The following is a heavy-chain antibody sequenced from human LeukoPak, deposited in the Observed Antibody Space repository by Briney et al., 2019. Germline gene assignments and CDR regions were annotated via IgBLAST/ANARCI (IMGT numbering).Heavy chain of an antibody. CDR3: ARVAQPGTAGVRGVMPYDY. CDR1: RGTFSSYA. V-gene: IGHV1-69*06. D-gene: IGHD3-10*01. J-gene: IGHJ4*02. Sequence: ASVKVSCKASRGTFSSYAISWVRQAPGQGLEWMGRIIPIFGTANYAQKFQGRVTITADKSTSTAYMELSSLRSEDTAVYYCARVAQPGTAGVRGVMPYDYWGQGTLVTVSS. CDR2: IIPIFGTA.